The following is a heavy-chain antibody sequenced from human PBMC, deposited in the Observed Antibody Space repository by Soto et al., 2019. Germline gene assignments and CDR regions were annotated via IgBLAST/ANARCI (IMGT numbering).Heavy chain of an antibody. V-gene: IGHV3-30*18. J-gene: IGHJ4*02. CDR2: ISYDGSNK. Sequence: GGSLRLSCAASGFTFSSYGMHWVRQAPGKGLEWVAAISYDGSNKYYADSVQGRFTISRDTSKNTLYLQMNSVRAEDTAVYYCAKGSRYFDWLVFLFDYWGQGTLVTVSS. D-gene: IGHD3-9*01. CDR3: AKGSRYFDWLVFLFDY. CDR1: GFTFSSYG.